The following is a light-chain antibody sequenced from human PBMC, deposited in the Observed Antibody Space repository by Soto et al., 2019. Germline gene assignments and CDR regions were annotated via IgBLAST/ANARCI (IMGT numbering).Light chain of an antibody. CDR1: SSGVGGYRY. CDR2: EVS. J-gene: IGLJ1*01. Sequence: QSVLTQPASVSGSPGQSITISCTGTSSGVGGYRYVSWFQHHPGKAPKLIIYEVSNRPSGISDRFSGSKSGNTASLTISGLQAEDEADYYCNSYTSTTPYVFGPGTKVNVL. CDR3: NSYTSTTPYV. V-gene: IGLV2-14*01.